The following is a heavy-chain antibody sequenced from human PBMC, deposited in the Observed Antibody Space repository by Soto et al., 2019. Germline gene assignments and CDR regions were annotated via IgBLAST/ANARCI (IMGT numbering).Heavy chain of an antibody. CDR2: LSSSSSFI. CDR3: ARESYYYDTSSYRY. J-gene: IGHJ4*02. Sequence: GGSLRLSCAASGFTFSSYSMNWVRQAPGKGLEWVSSLSSSSSFIYYADSVKGRFTISRDNAKNSLYLQMNSLRAEDTAVYYCARESYYYDTSSYRYWGQGTLVTVSS. D-gene: IGHD3-22*01. V-gene: IGHV3-21*01. CDR1: GFTFSSYS.